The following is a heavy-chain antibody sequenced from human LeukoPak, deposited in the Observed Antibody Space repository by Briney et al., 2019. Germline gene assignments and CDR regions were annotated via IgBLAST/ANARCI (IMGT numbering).Heavy chain of an antibody. D-gene: IGHD3-16*01. Sequence: SVKVSCKASGGTFSSYATSWVRQAPGQGLEWMGGIIPIFGTANYAQKFQGMVTITADESTSTAYMELSSLRSEDTAVYYCARVGSDYYYGMDVWGQGTTVTVSS. CDR3: ARVGSDYYYGMDV. J-gene: IGHJ6*02. CDR2: IIPIFGTA. V-gene: IGHV1-69*13. CDR1: GGTFSSYA.